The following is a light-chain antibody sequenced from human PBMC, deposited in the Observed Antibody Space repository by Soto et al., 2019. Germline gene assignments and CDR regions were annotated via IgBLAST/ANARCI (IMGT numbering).Light chain of an antibody. CDR1: SSNIGAGYA. CDR3: QSYDRSLSGSV. Sequence: QSVLTQPPSVSGAPGQRVTISCTGTSSNIGAGYAVHWYQQLPGSAPKLLISSNNNRPSGVPDRFSGSNSGTSASLAITGLQAEDGADYFCQSYDRSLSGSVFGGGTKLTVL. CDR2: SNN. V-gene: IGLV1-40*01. J-gene: IGLJ3*02.